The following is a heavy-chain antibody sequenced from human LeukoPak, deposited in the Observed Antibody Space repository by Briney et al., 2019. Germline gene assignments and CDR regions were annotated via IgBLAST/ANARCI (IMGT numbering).Heavy chain of an antibody. CDR2: IYYSGST. CDR1: GGSISSSSYY. J-gene: IGHJ4*02. V-gene: IGHV4-39*07. CDR3: ARAYYGSGNTYYFDY. D-gene: IGHD3-10*01. Sequence: SETLSLTCTVSGGSISSSSYYWGWIRQPPGKGLEWIGSIYYSGSTYYNPSLKSRATISVDTSKNQFSLKVSSVTAADTVVYYCARAYYGSGNTYYFDYWGQGTLVTVSS.